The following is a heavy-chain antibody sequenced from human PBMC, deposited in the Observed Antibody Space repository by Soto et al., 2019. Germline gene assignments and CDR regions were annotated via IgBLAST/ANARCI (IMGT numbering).Heavy chain of an antibody. Sequence: SVKVSCKASGYTFTGYYMHCVRQAPGQGLEWMGGIIPIFGTANYAQKFQGRVTITADESTSTAYMELSSLRSEDTAVYYCARALLAVAGNYYFDYWGQGTLVTVSS. J-gene: IGHJ4*02. CDR3: ARALLAVAGNYYFDY. D-gene: IGHD6-19*01. CDR2: IIPIFGTA. V-gene: IGHV1-69*13. CDR1: GYTFTGYY.